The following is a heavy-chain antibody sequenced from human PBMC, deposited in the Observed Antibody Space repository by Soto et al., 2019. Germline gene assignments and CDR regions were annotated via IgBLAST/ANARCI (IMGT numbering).Heavy chain of an antibody. CDR3: AKGGDILTGYFPYYFDY. CDR2: ISGSGGST. J-gene: IGHJ4*02. Sequence: VQLVESGGGVVQPGRSLRLSCAASGFTFSSYAMSWVRQAPGKGLEWVSAISGSGGSTYYADSVKGRFTISRDNSKNTLYLQMNSLRAEDTAVYYCAKGGDILTGYFPYYFDYWGQGTLVTVSS. D-gene: IGHD3-9*01. CDR1: GFTFSSYA. V-gene: IGHV3-23*04.